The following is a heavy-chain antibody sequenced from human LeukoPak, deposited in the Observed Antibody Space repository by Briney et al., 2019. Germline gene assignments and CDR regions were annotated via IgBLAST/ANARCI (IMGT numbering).Heavy chain of an antibody. CDR2: INWNGGST. J-gene: IGHJ4*02. V-gene: IGHV3-20*04. CDR1: GFTFDDYG. D-gene: IGHD2-21*02. Sequence: AGGSLRLSCAASGFTFDDYGTSWVRQAPGKGLEWVSGINWNGGSTGYADSVKGRFTISRDNAKNSLYLQMNSLRAEDTALYYCAKAYCGGDCYLFDYWGQGTLVTVSS. CDR3: AKAYCGGDCYLFDY.